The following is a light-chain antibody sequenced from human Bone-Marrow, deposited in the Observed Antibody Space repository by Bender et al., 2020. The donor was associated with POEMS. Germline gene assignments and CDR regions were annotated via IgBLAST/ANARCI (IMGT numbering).Light chain of an antibody. CDR1: DLGDKY. CDR2: QDT. J-gene: IGLJ3*02. V-gene: IGLV3-1*01. CDR3: CSYVAYYTFV. Sequence: SYEVTQPPSVSVSPGQTASITCSGDDLGDKYVAWYQQKPGQSPVLVIYQDTKRPSGVSDRFSGSKSGYTASLTISGLQAEDEADYYCCSYVAYYTFVFGGGTMLTVL.